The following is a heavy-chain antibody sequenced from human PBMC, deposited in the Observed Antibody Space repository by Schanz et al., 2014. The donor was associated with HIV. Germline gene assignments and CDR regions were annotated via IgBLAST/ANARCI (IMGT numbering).Heavy chain of an antibody. J-gene: IGHJ6*02. Sequence: VQLLESGGGLVQPGGSLRLSCAASGFTFSNYGMHWVRQAPGKGLEWVAVISYDGRNKYFGHSVKGRFTISRDNSKNTLYLQVKSLRAEDTAVYYCARGTYSTTVQYYFYYGMDVWGLGTTVTVSS. V-gene: IGHV3-30*03. D-gene: IGHD2-15*01. CDR2: ISYDGRNK. CDR3: ARGTYSTTVQYYFYYGMDV. CDR1: GFTFSNYG.